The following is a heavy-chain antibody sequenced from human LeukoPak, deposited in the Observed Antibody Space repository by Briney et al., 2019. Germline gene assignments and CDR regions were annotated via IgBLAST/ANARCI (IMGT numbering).Heavy chain of an antibody. CDR2: ISDDSSFA. J-gene: IGHJ4*02. D-gene: IGHD2-15*01. CDR1: GLRFRSYA. CDR3: AKGRCSGVGCDSFHS. V-gene: IGHV3-23*01. Sequence: GGSLRLSCVASGLRFRSYAMNWVRQAPGKGLECISTISDDSSFAYYADSVKGRSAISRDDSKNTLYLQMNNLKVEDTAVYYCAKGRCSGVGCDSFHSWGQGALVTVSS.